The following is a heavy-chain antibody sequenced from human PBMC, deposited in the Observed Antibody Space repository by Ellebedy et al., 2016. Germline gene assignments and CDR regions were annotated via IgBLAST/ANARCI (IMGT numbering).Heavy chain of an antibody. CDR1: GFTFSSYA. V-gene: IGHV3-21*01. D-gene: IGHD3-9*01. Sequence: GESLKISCAASGFTFSSYAMNWVRQAPGKGLEWVSSINDISSHIYYADSLRGRFTISRDNAKNSLFLQMNNLRADDTAVYYCARDPRPYLRYGHYDCWGQGTLVTVSS. J-gene: IGHJ4*02. CDR2: INDISSHI. CDR3: ARDPRPYLRYGHYDC.